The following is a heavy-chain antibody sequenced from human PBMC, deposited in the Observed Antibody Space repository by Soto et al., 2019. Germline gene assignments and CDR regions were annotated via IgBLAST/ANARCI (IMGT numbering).Heavy chain of an antibody. J-gene: IGHJ4*02. V-gene: IGHV1-69*13. Sequence: ASVKVSCKASGGTFSSYAISWVRQAPGQGLEWMGGIIPIFGTANYAQKFQGRVTITADESTSTAYMELSSLRSEDTAVYYFARARDYDFWSGYSDFRLDYWGQGTLVTVSS. CDR2: IIPIFGTA. CDR1: GGTFSSYA. D-gene: IGHD3-3*01. CDR3: ARARDYDFWSGYSDFRLDY.